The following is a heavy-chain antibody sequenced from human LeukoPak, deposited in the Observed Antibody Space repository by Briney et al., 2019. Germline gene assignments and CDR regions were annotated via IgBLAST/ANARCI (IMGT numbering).Heavy chain of an antibody. V-gene: IGHV1-69*13. CDR1: RGTFSSYA. D-gene: IGHD5-12*01. Sequence: ASVKVSCKTSRGTFSSYAITWVRQAPGQGLEWMGGIIPIFGTPNYAQKFQGRVTITADESTSTAYMELSSLRSEDTAVYYCAIVGWSGYVLYLIDYWGQGSLVTVSS. J-gene: IGHJ4*02. CDR2: IIPIFGTP. CDR3: AIVGWSGYVLYLIDY.